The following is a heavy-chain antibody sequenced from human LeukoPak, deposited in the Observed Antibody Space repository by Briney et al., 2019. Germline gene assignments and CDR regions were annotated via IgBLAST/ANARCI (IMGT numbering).Heavy chain of an antibody. CDR3: ARGPYDILTGPIGMDV. V-gene: IGHV4-34*01. D-gene: IGHD3-9*01. CDR2: INHSGST. Sequence: SGTLSLTCAVYGGSFSGYYWSWIRQPPGKGLEWIGEINHSGSTNYNPSLKSRVTISVDTSKNQFSLKLSSVTAADTAVYYCARGPYDILTGPIGMDVWGKGTTVTVSS. J-gene: IGHJ6*04. CDR1: GGSFSGYY.